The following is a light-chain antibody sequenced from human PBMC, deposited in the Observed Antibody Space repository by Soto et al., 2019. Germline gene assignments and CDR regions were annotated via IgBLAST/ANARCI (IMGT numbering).Light chain of an antibody. Sequence: QSALTQPRPVSGSPGQSVTISCTGTSSDVGDYNFVSWYQQHPGKAPKLMIYDVSKRPSGVPDRFSGSKSGNTASLTISGLQAEDEADYYCCSFAGRSTVVFGGGTKLTVL. V-gene: IGLV2-11*01. CDR2: DVS. CDR3: CSFAGRSTVV. J-gene: IGLJ2*01. CDR1: SSDVGDYNF.